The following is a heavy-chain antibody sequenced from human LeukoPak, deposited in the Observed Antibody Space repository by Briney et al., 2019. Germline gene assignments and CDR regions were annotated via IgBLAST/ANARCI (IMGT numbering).Heavy chain of an antibody. CDR3: ARAEQWLVPYFFNY. CDR2: IYYTGGT. V-gene: IGHV4-39*07. J-gene: IGHJ4*02. D-gene: IGHD6-19*01. Sequence: SETLSLTCTVSGGSIRSGNCYWGWIRQPPGKGLEWIGNIYYTGGTYYNPSLKSRVTISVDTSKNQFSLNLSSVTAADTAMYYCARAEQWLVPYFFNYWGQGTLATVSS. CDR1: GGSIRSGNCY.